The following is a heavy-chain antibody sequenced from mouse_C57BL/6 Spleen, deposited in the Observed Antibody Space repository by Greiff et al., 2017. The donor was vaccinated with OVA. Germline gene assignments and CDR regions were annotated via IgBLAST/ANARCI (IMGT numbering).Heavy chain of an antibody. V-gene: IGHV5-6*01. D-gene: IGHD2-4*01. CDR1: GFTFSSYG. CDR3: ARQGVYYDYDDGGYAMDY. Sequence: EVKVVESGGDLVKPGGSLKLSCAASGFTFSSYGMSWVRQTPDKRLEWVATISSGGSYTYYPDSVKGRFTISRDNAKNTLYLQMSSLKSEDTAMYYCARQGVYYDYDDGGYAMDYWGQGTSVTVSS. J-gene: IGHJ4*01. CDR2: ISSGGSYT.